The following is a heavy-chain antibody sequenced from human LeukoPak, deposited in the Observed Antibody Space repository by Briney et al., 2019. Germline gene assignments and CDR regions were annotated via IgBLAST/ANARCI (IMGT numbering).Heavy chain of an antibody. D-gene: IGHD3-22*01. V-gene: IGHV4-39*01. CDR2: IYYSGST. CDR3: ARTDPYYYDSSGTPSYYFDY. CDR1: GGSISSSSYY. J-gene: IGHJ4*02. Sequence: PSETLSLTCTVSGGSISSSSYYWGWIRQPPGKGLGWIGSIYYSGSTYYNPSLKSRVTISVDTSKNQFSLKLSSVTAADTAVYYCARTDPYYYDSSGTPSYYFDYWGQGTLVTVSS.